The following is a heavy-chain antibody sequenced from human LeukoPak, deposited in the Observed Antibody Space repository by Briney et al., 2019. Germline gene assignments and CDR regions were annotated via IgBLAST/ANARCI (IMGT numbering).Heavy chain of an antibody. CDR1: GGSISSTTYY. D-gene: IGHD4-11*01. CDR3: ARGPNTAGNYRAFDL. J-gene: IGHJ3*01. CDR2: IYYTGST. V-gene: IGHV4-39*07. Sequence: SETLSLTCTVSGGSISSTTYYWGWIRQPPGKGLEWIGTIYYTGSTYYNPSLKSRVIISADTSKNQFSLKLTSVTAADTAAYYCARGPNTAGNYRAFDLWGQGTKVTVSS.